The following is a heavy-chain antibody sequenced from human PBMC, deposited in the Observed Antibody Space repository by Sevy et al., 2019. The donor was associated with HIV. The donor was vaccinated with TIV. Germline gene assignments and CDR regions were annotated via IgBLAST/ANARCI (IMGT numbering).Heavy chain of an antibody. CDR2: FSYDGSNK. Sequence: GGSLRFSCAASGFTFSSYAMHWVRQAPGKGLEWVAVFSYDGSNKYYADSVKGRFTISRDNSKNTLYLQMNSLRAEDTAVYYCARDWGGYCINTNCRPSYGMDVWGQGTTVTVSS. D-gene: IGHD2-2*01. V-gene: IGHV3-30*04. CDR3: ARDWGGYCINTNCRPSYGMDV. J-gene: IGHJ6*02. CDR1: GFTFSSYA.